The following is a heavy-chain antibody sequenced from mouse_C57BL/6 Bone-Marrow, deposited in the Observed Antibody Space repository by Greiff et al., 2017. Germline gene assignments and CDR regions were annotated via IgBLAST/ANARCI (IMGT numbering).Heavy chain of an antibody. CDR1: GYTFTSYW. CDR2: IDPSDSYT. V-gene: IGHV1-69*01. Sequence: VKLQQPGAELVMPGASVKLSCKASGYTFTSYWMHWVKQRPGQGLEWIGEIDPSDSYTNYNQKFKGKSTLTVDKSSSTAYMQLSSLTSEESAVYYWAREGTTIVAPFDYWGQGTTLTVSS. J-gene: IGHJ2*01. CDR3: AREGTTIVAPFDY. D-gene: IGHD1-1*01.